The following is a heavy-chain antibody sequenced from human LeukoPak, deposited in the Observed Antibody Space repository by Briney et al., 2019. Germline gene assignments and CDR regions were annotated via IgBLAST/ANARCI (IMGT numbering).Heavy chain of an antibody. J-gene: IGHJ4*02. CDR2: ISNSGGRI. Sequence: GGSLRLSCAVSGFTFSSYAMSWVREAPGKGLVWVSAISNSGGRIYYTDSVKGRFTISRDNSKNTLYLQMDSLRAEDTAVYYCAKGMSATSGYLELDYWGQGTLVTVSS. V-gene: IGHV3-23*01. CDR1: GFTFSSYA. D-gene: IGHD3-22*01. CDR3: AKGMSATSGYLELDY.